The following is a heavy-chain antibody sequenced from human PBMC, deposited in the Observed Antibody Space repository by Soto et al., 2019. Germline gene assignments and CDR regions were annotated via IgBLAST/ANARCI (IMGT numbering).Heavy chain of an antibody. CDR1: GFTFEDSA. V-gene: IGHV3-9*01. J-gene: IGHJ6*02. CDR3: AKDGAHYYFGGNPHRGREP. CDR2: ISWNSDVI. Sequence: EVQLVESGGGLVQPGRSLRLSCEGTGFTFEDSAMHWVRQAPGKGLEWVSGISWNSDVIDYADSVKGRFTISRDNAKNFLYPKMPSLRGEDTAVYYGAKDGAHYYFGGNPHRGREPGDQGTTVTAPS. D-gene: IGHD3-10*02.